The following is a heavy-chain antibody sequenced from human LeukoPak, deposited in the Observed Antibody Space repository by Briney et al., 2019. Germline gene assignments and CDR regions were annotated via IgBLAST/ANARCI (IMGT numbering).Heavy chain of an antibody. V-gene: IGHV4-59*08. CDR3: ARASYSYDINGWVPFDY. CDR1: GSSIRSYY. J-gene: IGHJ4*02. D-gene: IGHD3-22*01. CDR2: IYYSGST. Sequence: PSETLSLTCTVSGSSIRSYYWNWIRQPPGKGLEWIGSIYYSGSTYYNPSLKSRVTISGDTSKNQFSLRLSSVTAADTAVYYCARASYSYDINGWVPFDYWGQGTLVTVSS.